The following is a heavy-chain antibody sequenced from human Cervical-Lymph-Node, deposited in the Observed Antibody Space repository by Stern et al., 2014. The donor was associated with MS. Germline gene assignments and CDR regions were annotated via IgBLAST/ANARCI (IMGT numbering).Heavy chain of an antibody. Sequence: QVQLVQSGGAVVQPGRSLRLSCAASGFTFSSYGLHWVRQAPGKGLEWVQVISYDGKHKYYAAYVKCRFTISRDNSKNTLHLQMNSVTPDDTAIYYCARDYEDTSMLFDHWGQGTLVTVSS. CDR2: ISYDGKHK. D-gene: IGHD2-8*01. J-gene: IGHJ4*02. CDR1: GFTFSSYG. CDR3: ARDYEDTSMLFDH. V-gene: IGHV3-30*03.